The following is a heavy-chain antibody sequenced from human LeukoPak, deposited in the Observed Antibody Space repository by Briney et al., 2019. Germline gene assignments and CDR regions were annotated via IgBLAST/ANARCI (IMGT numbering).Heavy chain of an antibody. Sequence: GGSLRLSCAASGFTFSSYSMNWVRQPPGKGLEWVSSISSSSSYIYYADSVKGRFTISRDNAKNSLYLQMNSLRAEDTAVYYCARNLIKDYDFWSGYYDFDYWGQGTLVTVSS. CDR3: ARNLIKDYDFWSGYYDFDY. J-gene: IGHJ4*02. CDR2: ISSSSSYI. V-gene: IGHV3-21*01. D-gene: IGHD3-3*01. CDR1: GFTFSSYS.